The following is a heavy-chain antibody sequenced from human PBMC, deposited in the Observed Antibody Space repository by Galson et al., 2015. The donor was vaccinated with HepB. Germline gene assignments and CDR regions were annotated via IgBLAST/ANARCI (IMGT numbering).Heavy chain of an antibody. J-gene: IGHJ4*02. Sequence: SLRLSCAASGFIFNDHALHWVRQAPGKGLEWVSGISWNSGNLGYADSVKGRFTISRDNAENTLYLQMNSLRPEDTALYYCARASRGNRPLVFSFDSWGQGTLVTVSS. V-gene: IGHV3-9*01. CDR1: GFIFNDHA. D-gene: IGHD1-14*01. CDR2: ISWNSGNL. CDR3: ARASRGNRPLVFSFDS.